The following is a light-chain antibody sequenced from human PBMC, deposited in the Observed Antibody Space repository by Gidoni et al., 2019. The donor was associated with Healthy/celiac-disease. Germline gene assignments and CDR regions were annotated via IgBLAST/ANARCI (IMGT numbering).Light chain of an antibody. V-gene: IGKV3D-20*01. CDR1: QSVSSSH. CDR2: DAS. CDR3: QQYGSSPLT. J-gene: IGKJ4*01. Sequence: ENVLTQSPATLSLSPGERATLSCGASQSVSSSHLAWYQQKPGLAPRLLIYDASSRATGIPDRFSGSVSGTDFTLTISRLEPEDFAVYYCQQYGSSPLTFGGGTKVEIK.